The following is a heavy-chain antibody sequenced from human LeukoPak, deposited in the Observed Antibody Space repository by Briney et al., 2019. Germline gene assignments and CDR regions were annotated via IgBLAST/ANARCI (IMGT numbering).Heavy chain of an antibody. V-gene: IGHV4-4*07. CDR2: IYTSGST. J-gene: IGHJ6*02. CDR3: ARVRVTIFGVVINYYYGMDV. Sequence: SETLSLTCTVSGGSISSYYWSWIRQPAGKGLEWIGRIYTSGSTNYNPSLKSRVTISVDTSKNQFSLKLSSVTAADTAVYYCARVRVTIFGVVINYYYGMDVWGQGTTVTVSS. CDR1: GGSISSYY. D-gene: IGHD3-3*01.